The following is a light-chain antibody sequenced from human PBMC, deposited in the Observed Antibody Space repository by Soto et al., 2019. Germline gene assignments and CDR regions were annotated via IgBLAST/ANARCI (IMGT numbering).Light chain of an antibody. CDR3: QQYNSYSWT. CDR2: DAS. CDR1: QSISSW. Sequence: DIQMTQSPSTLSASVGDRVTITCRASQSISSWLAWYQQKPGKAPKLLIYDASSLESGVPSRFSGSGSVTEFTLTIRSLQPDDFATYYCQQYNSYSWTFGQGTKVEIK. V-gene: IGKV1-5*01. J-gene: IGKJ1*01.